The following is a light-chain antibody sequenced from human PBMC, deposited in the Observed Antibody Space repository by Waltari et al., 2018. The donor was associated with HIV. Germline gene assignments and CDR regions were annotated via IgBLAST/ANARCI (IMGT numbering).Light chain of an antibody. V-gene: IGKV1-5*03. CDR2: KAS. CDR1: QSIHMW. Sequence: DIQMTQSPSILSASVGDRVTITCRASQSIHMWLAWYQQKTGEAPNVLVYKASTLVSGVPSRFSGRGSGTEFTLTITSLQPDDFATYYCQEYDTQYHKFGQGTKV. CDR3: QEYDTQYHK. J-gene: IGKJ1*01.